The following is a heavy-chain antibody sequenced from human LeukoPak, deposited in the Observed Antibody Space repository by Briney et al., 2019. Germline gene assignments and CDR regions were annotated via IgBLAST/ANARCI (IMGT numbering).Heavy chain of an antibody. CDR1: GFTFSGSA. V-gene: IGHV3-73*01. J-gene: IGHJ4*02. CDR3: TRQGDSSGYVLANFDY. Sequence: GGSLRLSCAASGFTFSGSAMHWVRQASGKGLEWVGRIRSKANSYATAYAASVKGRFTISRDDSKNTAYLQMNSLKTEDTAVYYCTRQGDSSGYVLANFDYWGQGTLVTVSS. D-gene: IGHD3-22*01. CDR2: IRSKANSYAT.